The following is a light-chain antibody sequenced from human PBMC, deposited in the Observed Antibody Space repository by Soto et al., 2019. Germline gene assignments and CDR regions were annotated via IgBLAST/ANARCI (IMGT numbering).Light chain of an antibody. CDR2: IAS. V-gene: IGKV3-20*01. CDR1: QSVSSNY. CDR3: QQYGTSPWT. Sequence: EIVLTQSPGTLSLFPGERATLSCRATQSVSSNYLAGYQQKPGQAPRLLIYIASSRATGIPDRFSGSGSGTDFTLTTTRLEPEDFAVYYCQQYGTSPWTFGQGTKVEIK. J-gene: IGKJ1*01.